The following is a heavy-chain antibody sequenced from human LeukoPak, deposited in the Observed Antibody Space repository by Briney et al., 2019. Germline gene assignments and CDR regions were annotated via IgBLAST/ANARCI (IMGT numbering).Heavy chain of an antibody. V-gene: IGHV4-39*01. D-gene: IGHD2-21*01. J-gene: IGHJ4*02. Sequence: SETLSLTCSVSGVSISSSSYYWGWIRQPPGKGLEWIGSIYYSGSTYYKPSLKSRVTISVDTSKNQFSLKLSSVTAADTAVYYCARLWSSGGYFDYWGQGTLVTVSS. CDR2: IYYSGST. CDR3: ARLWSSGGYFDY. CDR1: GVSISSSSYY.